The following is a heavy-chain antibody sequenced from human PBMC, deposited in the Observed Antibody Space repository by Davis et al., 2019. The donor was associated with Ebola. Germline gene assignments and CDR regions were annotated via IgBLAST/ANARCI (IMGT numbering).Heavy chain of an antibody. Sequence: SETLSLTCAVYGGSFSGYYWSWIRQPPGKGLEWIGEINHSGSTNYNPSLKSRVTILVDTSKNQFSLKLSSVTAADTAVYYCARWVGATPYYYYGMDVWGQGTTVTVSS. V-gene: IGHV4-34*01. CDR1: GGSFSGYY. CDR3: ARWVGATPYYYYGMDV. D-gene: IGHD1-26*01. CDR2: INHSGST. J-gene: IGHJ6*02.